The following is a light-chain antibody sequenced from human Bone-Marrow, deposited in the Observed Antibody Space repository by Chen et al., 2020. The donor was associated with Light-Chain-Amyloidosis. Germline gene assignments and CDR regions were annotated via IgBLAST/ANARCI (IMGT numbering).Light chain of an antibody. CDR1: QSIRGN. CDR3: QQYNNWPLT. CDR2: GAS. V-gene: IGKV3-15*01. J-gene: IGKJ1*01. Sequence: VMTQSPVALSVSPGDTATLSRRASQSIRGNLAWYQQRPGQAPRLLIYGASARATGIPARVSGSGFETDFTLTISTIQSEDFAVYYCQQYNNWPLTFGQGTRVDIK.